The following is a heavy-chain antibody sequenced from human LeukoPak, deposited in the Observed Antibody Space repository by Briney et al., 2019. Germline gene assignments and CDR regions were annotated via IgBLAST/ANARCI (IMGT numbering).Heavy chain of an antibody. CDR3: TTGKIYCSTTSCSDDY. CDR1: GDTLTALS. V-gene: IGHV1-24*01. CDR2: FHPEDGET. D-gene: IGHD2-2*01. J-gene: IGHJ4*02. Sequence: GASVKVSCMVSGDTLTALSMHWVRQAPGKGLEWMGGFHPEDGETIYAQKFQGRGTMTEDTSTDTAYMELSSLRPDDTAVYYCTTGKIYCSTTSCSDDYWGQGTLVTVSS.